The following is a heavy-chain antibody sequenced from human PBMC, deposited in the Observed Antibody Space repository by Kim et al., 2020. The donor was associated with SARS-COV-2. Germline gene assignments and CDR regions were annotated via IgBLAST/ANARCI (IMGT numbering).Heavy chain of an antibody. CDR3: AINALGSPYYFDY. CDR1: GFTFDDYA. CDR2: ISWNSGSI. V-gene: IGHV3-9*01. J-gene: IGHJ4*02. Sequence: GGSLRLSCAASGFTFDDYAMHWVRQAPGKGLEWVAGISWNSGSIGYADSVKGRFTISRDNAKNSLYLQMNSMGAEDTALYYCAINALGSPYYFDYWGQGTLVPVSS. D-gene: IGHD1-26*01.